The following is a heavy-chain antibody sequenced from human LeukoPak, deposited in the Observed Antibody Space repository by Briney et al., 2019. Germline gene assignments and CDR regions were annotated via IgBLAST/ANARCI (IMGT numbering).Heavy chain of an antibody. D-gene: IGHD3-22*01. J-gene: IGHJ4*02. Sequence: PSETLSLTCTVSGGSISSGDYYWSWIRQPPGKGLEWIGYIYYSGSTYYNPSLKSRVTISVDTSKNQFSLKLSSVTAADTAVYYCAGQRFDSSGYYGNFDYWGQGTLVTVSS. V-gene: IGHV4-30-4*08. CDR3: AGQRFDSSGYYGNFDY. CDR2: IYYSGST. CDR1: GGSISSGDYY.